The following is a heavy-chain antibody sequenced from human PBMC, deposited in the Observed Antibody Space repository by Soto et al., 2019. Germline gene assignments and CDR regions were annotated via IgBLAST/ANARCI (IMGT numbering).Heavy chain of an antibody. Sequence: QVQLHESGPGLVKPSETLSLTCTVSGGSISSYYWSWIRQPPGKGLEWIGYIYYSGSTNYNPSLKSRVTISVDTSKNQFSLKLSSVTAADTAVYYCARFLRYYGSGSYYNVFDYWGQGTLVTVSS. CDR2: IYYSGST. CDR1: GGSISSYY. J-gene: IGHJ4*02. CDR3: ARFLRYYGSGSYYNVFDY. V-gene: IGHV4-59*01. D-gene: IGHD3-10*01.